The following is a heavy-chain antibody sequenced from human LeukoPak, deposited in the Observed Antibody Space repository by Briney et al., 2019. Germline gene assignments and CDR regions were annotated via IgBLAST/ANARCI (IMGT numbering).Heavy chain of an antibody. V-gene: IGHV3-23*01. CDR1: GFTFSSYA. J-gene: IGHJ4*02. CDR2: ISGSGVST. CDR3: AKAVKTYYYDSSGYYY. Sequence: GGSLRLSCAASGFTFSSYAMSWVRQAPGKGLEWVAVISGSGVSTDYADSVKGRFTISRDNSKNTLYLEMNYLRAEDMAVYYCAKAVKTYYYDSSGYYYWGQGTLVTVSS. D-gene: IGHD3-22*01.